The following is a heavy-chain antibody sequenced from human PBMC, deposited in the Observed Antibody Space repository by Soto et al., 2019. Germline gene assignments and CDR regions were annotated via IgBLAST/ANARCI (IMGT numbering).Heavy chain of an antibody. D-gene: IGHD6-13*01. J-gene: IGHJ4*02. CDR2: ISYDGSNK. Sequence: GGSLRLSCAASGFTFSSYGMHWVRQAPGKGLEWVAVISYDGSNKYYADSVKGRFTISRDNSKNTLYLQMNSLRADDTAVYYCAKDQTEAGTDYWGQGTLVTVSS. V-gene: IGHV3-30*18. CDR1: GFTFSSYG. CDR3: AKDQTEAGTDY.